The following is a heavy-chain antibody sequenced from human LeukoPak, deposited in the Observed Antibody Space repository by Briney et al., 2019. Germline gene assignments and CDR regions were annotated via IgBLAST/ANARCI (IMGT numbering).Heavy chain of an antibody. Sequence: SETLSLTCTVSSGSISTSNYYWGWVRQPPGKALEWIGNIFYSGSTYYSPSLKSRVTISLDTSRNQFSLKLSSVTPADTAVYYCARDVNWFDPWGQGTLVTVSS. CDR2: IFYSGST. CDR1: SGSISTSNYY. CDR3: ARDVNWFDP. J-gene: IGHJ5*02. V-gene: IGHV4-39*07.